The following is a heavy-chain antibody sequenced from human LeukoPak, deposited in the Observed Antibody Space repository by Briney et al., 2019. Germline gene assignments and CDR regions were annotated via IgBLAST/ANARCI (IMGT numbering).Heavy chain of an antibody. D-gene: IGHD1-26*01. J-gene: IGHJ4*02. V-gene: IGHV1-18*01. Sequence: ASVKVSCKASGYTFTNYAISWVRQAPGQGLEWVGWVSSYNGNTNYVQKLQGRVTMTTDTSTTTAYMELRSLRSDDTAVYYCAREGVGATPWYFDYWGQGTLVTVSS. CDR2: VSSYNGNT. CDR3: AREGVGATPWYFDY. CDR1: GYTFTNYA.